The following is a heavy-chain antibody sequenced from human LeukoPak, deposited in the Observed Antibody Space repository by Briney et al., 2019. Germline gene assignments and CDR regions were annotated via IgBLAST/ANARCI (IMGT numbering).Heavy chain of an antibody. V-gene: IGHV1-18*01. CDR2: IIAYNGNT. Sequence: ASVKVSCKASGYTFTSYGISWVRQAPGQGLEWMGWIIAYNGNTNYAQKLQGRVTMTTYTSTSTAYMELRSLRSDDTAVYYCARDHRFLAAAAGMGYWGQGTLVTVSS. J-gene: IGHJ4*02. CDR1: GYTFTSYG. CDR3: ARDHRFLAAAAGMGY. D-gene: IGHD6-13*01.